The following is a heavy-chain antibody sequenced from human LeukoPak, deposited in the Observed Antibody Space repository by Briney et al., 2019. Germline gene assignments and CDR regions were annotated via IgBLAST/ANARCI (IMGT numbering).Heavy chain of an antibody. D-gene: IGHD4-17*01. Sequence: GGSLRLSCAASGFTFNNYCMNWVRQAPGKGLEWVSSISSSSNYIYYADSVKGRFTISRDNAKNSLYLQMNSLRAEDTAVYYCARDLNLQDYGDFYYFDYWGQGTLVTVSS. V-gene: IGHV3-21*01. CDR3: ARDLNLQDYGDFYYFDY. J-gene: IGHJ4*02. CDR2: ISSSSNYI. CDR1: GFTFNNYC.